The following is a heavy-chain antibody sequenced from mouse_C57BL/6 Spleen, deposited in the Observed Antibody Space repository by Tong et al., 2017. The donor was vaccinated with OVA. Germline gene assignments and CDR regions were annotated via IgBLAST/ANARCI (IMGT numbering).Heavy chain of an antibody. CDR1: GFSLSRYS. CDR3: ARDLVTTGRYFDV. V-gene: IGHV2-9*02. D-gene: IGHD2-1*01. CDR2: IWAGGST. Sequence: VQLKESGPGLVAPSQSLSITCTVSGFSLSRYSVHWVRQPPGKGLEWLGVIWAGGSTNYNSALMSRLSISKDNSKSQVFLKMNSLQTYDPAMYYCARDLVTTGRYFDVWGAGTTVTVSS. J-gene: IGHJ1*01.